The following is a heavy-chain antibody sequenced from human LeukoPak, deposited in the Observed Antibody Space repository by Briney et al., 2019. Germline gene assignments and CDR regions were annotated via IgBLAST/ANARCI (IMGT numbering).Heavy chain of an antibody. V-gene: IGHV4-59*01. J-gene: IGHJ5*02. D-gene: IGHD5-18*01. Sequence: SETLSLTCTVSGGSISSYYWSWIRQPPGRGLEWIGYIYYSGSTNYIHSPKSRITISVDTSKNQFSLRLTSVTAADTAVYFCARDGYSYGLGWFDPWGQGTLVTVSS. CDR3: ARDGYSYGLGWFDP. CDR2: IYYSGST. CDR1: GGSISSYY.